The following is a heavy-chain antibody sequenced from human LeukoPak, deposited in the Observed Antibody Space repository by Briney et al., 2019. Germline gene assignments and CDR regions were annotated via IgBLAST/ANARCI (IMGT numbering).Heavy chain of an antibody. CDR2: IYTGGTT. V-gene: IGHV4-4*07. J-gene: IGHJ4*02. CDR1: GGSISSYY. CDR3: ARANYDGSDY. Sequence: PSETLSLTCTVSGGSISSYYWSWIRQLAGKGLEWIGRIYTGGTTNYNTSLKSRAPISVATSKNQFSLKMRSVTAVDTAVYYCARANYDGSDYWGQGTLVSVSS. D-gene: IGHD3-22*01.